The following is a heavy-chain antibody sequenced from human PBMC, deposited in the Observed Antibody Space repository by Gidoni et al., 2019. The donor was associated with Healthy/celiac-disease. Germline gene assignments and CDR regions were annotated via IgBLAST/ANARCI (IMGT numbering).Heavy chain of an antibody. Sequence: QVQLVESGGGLVEPGGSLRLSSAASGSTFSDYYMRWICQAPGKGVEWVSYIGSSGSTICYADSVKGRFTISRDNAKNSLYLQMNGLRAEDTAVYYCARDHDSSYYYGMDVWGQGTTVTVSS. J-gene: IGHJ6*02. D-gene: IGHD3-22*01. V-gene: IGHV3-11*01. CDR3: ARDHDSSYYYGMDV. CDR2: IGSSGSTI. CDR1: GSTFSDYY.